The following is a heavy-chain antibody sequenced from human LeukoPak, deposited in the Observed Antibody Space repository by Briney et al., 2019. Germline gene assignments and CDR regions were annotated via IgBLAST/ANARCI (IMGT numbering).Heavy chain of an antibody. CDR1: GFTFSSYN. V-gene: IGHV3-21*04. Sequence: GGSLRLSCAASGFTFSSYNMNWVRQTPGQGLEWVSSITSGSSHIYYADSVKGRFTISRDNSKNTLYLQMNSLRAEDTAVYYCAKEAGHSSGYDWGQGTLVTVSS. J-gene: IGHJ4*02. CDR3: AKEAGHSSGYD. CDR2: ITSGSSHI. D-gene: IGHD3-22*01.